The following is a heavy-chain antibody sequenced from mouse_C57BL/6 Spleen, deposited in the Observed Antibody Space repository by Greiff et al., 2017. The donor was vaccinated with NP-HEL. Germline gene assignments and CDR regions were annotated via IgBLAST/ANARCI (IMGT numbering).Heavy chain of an antibody. Sequence: VQLQQPGAELVRPGSSVKLSCKASGYTFTSYWMHWVKQRPIQGLEWIGNIDPSDSETHYNQKFKDKATLTVDKSSSTAYMQLSRLTSEDSAVYYCARGGVYSNYEYFDVWGTGTTVTVSS. V-gene: IGHV1-52*01. D-gene: IGHD2-5*01. CDR1: GYTFTSYW. CDR3: ARGGVYSNYEYFDV. CDR2: IDPSDSET. J-gene: IGHJ1*03.